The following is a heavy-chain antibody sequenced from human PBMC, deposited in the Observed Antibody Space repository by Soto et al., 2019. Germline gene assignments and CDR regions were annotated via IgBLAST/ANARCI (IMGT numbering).Heavy chain of an antibody. CDR1: GYTFTSYY. V-gene: IGHV1-46*01. CDR2: INPSGGST. CDR3: ARQRGYSGYEPGIAVAGTTGSFDY. J-gene: IGHJ4*02. Sequence: ASVKVSFKASGYTFTSYYMHWVRQAPGQGLEWMGIINPSGGSTSYAQKFQGRVTMTRDTSTSTVYMELSSLRSEDTAVYYCARQRGYSGYEPGIAVAGTTGSFDYWGQGTLVTVSS. D-gene: IGHD6-19*01.